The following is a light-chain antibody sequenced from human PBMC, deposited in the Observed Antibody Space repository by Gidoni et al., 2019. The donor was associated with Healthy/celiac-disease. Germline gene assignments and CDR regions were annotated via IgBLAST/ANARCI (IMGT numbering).Light chain of an antibody. J-gene: IGLJ3*02. CDR1: SGSVSTSYY. CDR2: STN. Sequence: FSVSPGGTVTLTCGLSSGSVSTSYYPSWYQQTPGQAPRTLIYSTNTRSSGVPDRFSGSILGNKAALTITGAQADDESDYYCVLYMGSGISVFGGGTKLTVL. V-gene: IGLV8-61*01. CDR3: VLYMGSGISV.